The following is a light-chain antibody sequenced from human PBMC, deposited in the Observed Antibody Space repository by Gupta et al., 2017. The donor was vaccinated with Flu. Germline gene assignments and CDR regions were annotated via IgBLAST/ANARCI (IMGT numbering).Light chain of an antibody. CDR3: QQYKNWPLFT. V-gene: IGKV3-15*01. J-gene: IGKJ3*01. CDR2: GAS. CDR1: QSVSSN. Sequence: EIVMTQSPATLSVSPGERATLSCRASQSVSSNLAWYQQKPGQAPRLLIYGASTRATGIPARFSGSGYGTEFALTISSQQSEDFAVYYCQQYKNWPLFTFGHGTKVDIK.